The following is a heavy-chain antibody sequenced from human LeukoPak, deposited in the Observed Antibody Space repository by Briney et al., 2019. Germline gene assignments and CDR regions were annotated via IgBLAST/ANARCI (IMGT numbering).Heavy chain of an antibody. CDR2: INHSGST. Sequence: SETLSLTCVVYGGSFSGYYWSWIRQPPGKGLEWSGEINHSGSTNYNPSLKSRVTISVDTSKNQFSLKLSSVTAADTAVYYCARGRMVRGTIDYWGQGTLVTVSS. CDR1: GGSFSGYY. J-gene: IGHJ4*02. CDR3: ARGRMVRGTIDY. V-gene: IGHV4-34*01. D-gene: IGHD3-10*01.